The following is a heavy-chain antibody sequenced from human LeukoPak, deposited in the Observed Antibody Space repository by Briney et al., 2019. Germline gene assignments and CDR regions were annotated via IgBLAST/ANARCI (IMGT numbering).Heavy chain of an antibody. J-gene: IGHJ5*02. Sequence: SETLSLTCAVYGGSFSGYYWSWIRQPPGKGLEWIGEINHSGSTNYNPSLKSRVTISVDTSKNQFSLKLSSVTAADTAVYYCARDGAPYGDYWFDPWGQGTLVTVSS. V-gene: IGHV4-34*01. CDR3: ARDGAPYGDYWFDP. CDR2: INHSGST. CDR1: GGSFSGYY. D-gene: IGHD4-17*01.